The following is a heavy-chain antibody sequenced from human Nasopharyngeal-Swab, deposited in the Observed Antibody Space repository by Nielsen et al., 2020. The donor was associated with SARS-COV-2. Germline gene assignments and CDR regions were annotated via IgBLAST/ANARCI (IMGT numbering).Heavy chain of an antibody. CDR1: GFTFSSYG. Sequence: GGSLRLSCAASGFTFSSYGVHWVRQVPGKGLEWVAVIWYDGSNKYYADSVKGRFTISRDNSKNTLYLQMNSLRAEDTAVYYCARDSAPYSSSWYRRVYWYFDLWGRGTLVTVSS. D-gene: IGHD6-13*01. CDR2: IWYDGSNK. J-gene: IGHJ2*01. CDR3: ARDSAPYSSSWYRRVYWYFDL. V-gene: IGHV3-33*01.